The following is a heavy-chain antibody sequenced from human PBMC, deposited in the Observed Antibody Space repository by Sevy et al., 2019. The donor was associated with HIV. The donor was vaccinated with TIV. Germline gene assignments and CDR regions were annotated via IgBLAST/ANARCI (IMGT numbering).Heavy chain of an antibody. CDR2: ISYDGSNK. D-gene: IGHD2-15*01. Sequence: GGSLRLSCAASGFTFNSYAMHWVRQAPGKGLEWVAVISYDGSNKYYADSVKGRFTISRDNSKNTLYLQMNSLRAEDTAVYYCARDPAYCSGGSCYLGERYYYYCMDVWGQGTTVTVSS. CDR3: ARDPAYCSGGSCYLGERYYYYCMDV. CDR1: GFTFNSYA. V-gene: IGHV3-30-3*01. J-gene: IGHJ6*02.